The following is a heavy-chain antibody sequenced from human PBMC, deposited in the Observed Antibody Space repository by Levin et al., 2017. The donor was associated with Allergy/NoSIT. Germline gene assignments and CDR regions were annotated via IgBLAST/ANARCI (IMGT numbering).Heavy chain of an antibody. CDR2: IKRDGSDK. D-gene: IGHD3-10*01. V-gene: IGHV3-7*04. CDR1: GFNFSRYW. Sequence: GESLKISCAASGFNFSRYWMSWVRQAPGKGLEWVANIKRDGSDKYYADSVKGRLTISRDNAKNSLYLQLNSLRAEDTAVYYCARLYYYGSGGDNWGQGTLVTVSS. J-gene: IGHJ4*02. CDR3: ARLYYYGSGGDN.